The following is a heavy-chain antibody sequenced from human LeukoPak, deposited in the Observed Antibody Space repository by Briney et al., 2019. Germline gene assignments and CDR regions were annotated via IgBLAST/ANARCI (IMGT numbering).Heavy chain of an antibody. CDR3: ATRANIVVVVAATEGAFDI. D-gene: IGHD2-15*01. V-gene: IGHV4-38-2*02. Sequence: PSETLSLTCTVSGYSISSGYYWVWIRQPPGKGLEWIGSIYHSGSTYYNPSLKSRVTISVDTSKNQFSLKLSSVTAADTAVYYCATRANIVVVVAATEGAFDIWGQGTMVTVSS. J-gene: IGHJ3*02. CDR1: GYSISSGYY. CDR2: IYHSGST.